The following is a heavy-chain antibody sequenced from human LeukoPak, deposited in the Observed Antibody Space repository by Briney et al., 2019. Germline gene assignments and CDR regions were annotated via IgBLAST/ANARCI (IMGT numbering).Heavy chain of an antibody. CDR1: GFTFSSCS. J-gene: IGHJ4*02. CDR2: ISSSGSTI. Sequence: GGSLRLSCAASGFTFSSCSMNWVRQAPGKGLEWVSYISSSGSTIYYADSVKGRFTISRDNAKNSLYLQMNSLRAEDTAVYYCASVGSSSWRFDYWGQGTLVTVSS. CDR3: ASVGSSSWRFDY. D-gene: IGHD6-13*01. V-gene: IGHV3-48*04.